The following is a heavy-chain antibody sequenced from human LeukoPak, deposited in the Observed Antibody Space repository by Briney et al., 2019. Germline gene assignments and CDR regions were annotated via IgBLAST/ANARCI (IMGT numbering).Heavy chain of an antibody. J-gene: IGHJ4*02. CDR2: ISAYNGNT. CDR3: ARVPFEDHNTMIVLPDY. D-gene: IGHD3-22*01. CDR1: GYTFTSYG. Sequence: VASVKVSCKASGYTFTSYGISWVRQAPGQGLEWMGWISAYNGNTNYAQKLQGRVTMTTDTSTSTAYMELRSLRSDDTAVYYCARVPFEDHNTMIVLPDYWGQGTLVTVSS. V-gene: IGHV1-18*01.